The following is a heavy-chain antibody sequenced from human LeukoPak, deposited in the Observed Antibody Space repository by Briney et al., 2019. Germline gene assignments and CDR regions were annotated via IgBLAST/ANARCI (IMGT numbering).Heavy chain of an antibody. D-gene: IGHD6-13*01. CDR2: IYTSGST. V-gene: IGHV4-61*02. CDR1: GGSISSGTYY. CDR3: ARERDGYSSSWYSARGAFDI. Sequence: SETLSLTCTVSGGSISSGTYYWSWIRQPAGKGLEWIGSIYTSGSTNYNPSLKSRVTISVDTSKNQFSLKLSSVTAADTAVYYCARERDGYSSSWYSARGAFDIWGQGTMVTVSS. J-gene: IGHJ3*02.